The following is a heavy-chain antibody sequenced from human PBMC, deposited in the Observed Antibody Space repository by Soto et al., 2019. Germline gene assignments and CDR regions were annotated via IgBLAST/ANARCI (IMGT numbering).Heavy chain of an antibody. CDR1: GGSISSSSYY. D-gene: IGHD5-12*01. CDR3: ARHSRDGYNPFFSRETKIPSIDY. J-gene: IGHJ4*02. CDR2: IYYSGST. Sequence: ETLSLTCTVSGGSISSSSYYWGWIRQPPGKGLEWIGSIYYSGSTYYNPSLKSRVTISVDTSKNQFSLKLSSVTAADTAVYYCARHSRDGYNPFFSRETKIPSIDYWGQGTLVTVSS. V-gene: IGHV4-39*01.